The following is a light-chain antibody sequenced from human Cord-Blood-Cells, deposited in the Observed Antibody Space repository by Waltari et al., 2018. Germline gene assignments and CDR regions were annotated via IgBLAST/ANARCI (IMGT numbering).Light chain of an antibody. CDR2: AAS. J-gene: IGKJ1*01. CDR1: QSISSY. CDR3: QQSYSAPRT. Sequence: DIQMSPSPSSPYASVGDRVTLTCRASQSISSYLNCYQQKPGKAPKLLIYAASSLQSGVPSRFSGSGSGTDFTLTISSVQPEDFATYYCQQSYSAPRTFGQGTKVEIK. V-gene: IGKV1-39*01.